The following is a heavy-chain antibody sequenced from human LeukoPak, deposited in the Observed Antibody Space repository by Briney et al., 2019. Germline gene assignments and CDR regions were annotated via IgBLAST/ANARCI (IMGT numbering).Heavy chain of an antibody. CDR3: AKDRDLNFDY. Sequence: GGSLRLSCSASGFTFRSYAMHWVRQAPGKGLEYVSAISNNGGSTYYADSVKGRFTISRDNSKNTLYLQMSSLRAEDTAVYYCAKDRDLNFDYWGQGTLVTVSS. V-gene: IGHV3-64D*09. CDR1: GFTFRSYA. D-gene: IGHD3-10*01. J-gene: IGHJ4*02. CDR2: ISNNGGST.